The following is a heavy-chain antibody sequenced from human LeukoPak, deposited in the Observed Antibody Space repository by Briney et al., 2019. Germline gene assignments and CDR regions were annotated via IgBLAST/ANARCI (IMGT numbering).Heavy chain of an antibody. CDR3: ARDLWDIVVVVAATPVYYGMDV. Sequence: GGSLRLSCAASGFTFSSYAMHWVRQAPGKGLEWVAVISYDGSNKYYADSVKGRFTISRDNSKNTLYLQMNSLRAEDTAVYYCARDLWDIVVVVAATPVYYGMDVWGQGTLVTVSS. CDR1: GFTFSSYA. J-gene: IGHJ6*02. CDR2: ISYDGSNK. V-gene: IGHV3-30-3*01. D-gene: IGHD2-15*01.